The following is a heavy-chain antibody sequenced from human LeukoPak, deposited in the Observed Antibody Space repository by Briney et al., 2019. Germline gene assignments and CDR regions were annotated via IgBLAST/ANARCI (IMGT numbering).Heavy chain of an antibody. D-gene: IGHD3-16*01. Sequence: PSETLSLTCTVSGGSISSYHWSWVRQPAGKGLEWIGRIYNSGSTNYNPSLKSRVTMSADTSKSQFSLKLSSVTAADTAVYYCVRDEAVPGTFGQNWGQGTLVTVSS. CDR2: IYNSGST. V-gene: IGHV4-4*07. J-gene: IGHJ4*02. CDR3: VRDEAVPGTFGQN. CDR1: GGSISSYH.